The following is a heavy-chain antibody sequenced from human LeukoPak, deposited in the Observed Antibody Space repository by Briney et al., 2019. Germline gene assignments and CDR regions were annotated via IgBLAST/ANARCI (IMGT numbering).Heavy chain of an antibody. J-gene: IGHJ4*02. CDR2: ISGSGGST. D-gene: IGHD3-10*01. Sequence: GGSLRLSCAASGFTFSSYGMSWVRQAPGKGLEWVSAISGSGGSTYYADSVKGRFTISRDNSKNTLYLQMNSLRAEDTAVYYCAKDRGSGSTGALQPWGQGTLVTVSS. CDR1: GFTFSSYG. CDR3: AKDRGSGSTGALQP. V-gene: IGHV3-23*01.